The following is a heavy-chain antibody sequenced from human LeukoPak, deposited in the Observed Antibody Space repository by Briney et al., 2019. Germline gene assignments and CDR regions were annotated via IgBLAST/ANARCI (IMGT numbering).Heavy chain of an antibody. D-gene: IGHD3-16*01. CDR1: GFTFSSYA. Sequence: GGSLRLSCAASGFTFSSYAMSWVRQAPGKGLEWVANIRQDGSEKYYVDSLKGRFTISRDNAKKSLYLQMNSLRAEDTAVYYCAKERNTGGGYYYHMDVWGKGTTVTVSS. J-gene: IGHJ6*03. CDR3: AKERNTGGGYYYHMDV. CDR2: IRQDGSEK. V-gene: IGHV3-7*01.